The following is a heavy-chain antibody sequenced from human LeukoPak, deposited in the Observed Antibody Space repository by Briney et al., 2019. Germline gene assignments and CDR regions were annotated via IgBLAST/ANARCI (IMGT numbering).Heavy chain of an antibody. J-gene: IGHJ5*02. D-gene: IGHD2-21*02. CDR2: ISTYNGNT. CDR1: GYTFTSYG. Sequence: ASVKVSCKASGYTFTSYGISWVRQAPGQGLEWMGWISTYNGNTHYAQDLQGRVTMTTDTSTSTAYMELRSLRSDDTAVYYCARGRLREFDPWGQGTLVIVSS. V-gene: IGHV1-18*01. CDR3: ARGRLREFDP.